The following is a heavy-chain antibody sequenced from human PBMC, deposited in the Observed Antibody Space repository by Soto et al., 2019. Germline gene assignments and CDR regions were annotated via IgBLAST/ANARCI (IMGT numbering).Heavy chain of an antibody. CDR1: GFTFSSYG. CDR3: ARLPQFLWFGALTSRAYYFNY. CDR2: ISYDGSNK. V-gene: IGHV3-30*03. Sequence: GGSLRLSCAASGFTFSSYGMHWVRQAPGKGLEWVAVISYDGSNKYYADSVKGRFTISRDNSKTAYLQWSSLKASDTAIYYCARLPQFLWFGALTSRAYYFNYWGPGTLVTVSS. D-gene: IGHD3-10*01. J-gene: IGHJ4*02.